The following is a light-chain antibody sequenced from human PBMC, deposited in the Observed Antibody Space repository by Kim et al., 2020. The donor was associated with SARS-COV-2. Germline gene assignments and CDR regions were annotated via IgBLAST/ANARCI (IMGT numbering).Light chain of an antibody. CDR1: RTISRN. CDR2: AAS. Sequence: DIQMTQSPTSLSASVGDKVTINCRASRTISRNVNWYQQKPGRAPNLLIYAASNLQSGVPSRFSGSGSRTDFTLTISGLQREDFATYYCQQSDTSPLTFGGGTKVDIK. J-gene: IGKJ4*01. CDR3: QQSDTSPLT. V-gene: IGKV1-39*01.